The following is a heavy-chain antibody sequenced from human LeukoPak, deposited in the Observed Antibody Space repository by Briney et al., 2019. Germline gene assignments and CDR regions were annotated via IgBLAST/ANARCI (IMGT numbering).Heavy chain of an antibody. V-gene: IGHV4-59*01. Sequence: PSETLSLTCTVSGGSISPYYWNWMRQPPGKGLEWIGSIHYSGSTNYNPSLKSRVTISVDTSKDRFSLKLSSVTAADTAVYYCARGGSRSYTSSTLDYWGQGTLVTVSS. D-gene: IGHD6-6*01. CDR1: GGSISPYY. CDR3: ARGGSRSYTSSTLDY. J-gene: IGHJ4*02. CDR2: IHYSGST.